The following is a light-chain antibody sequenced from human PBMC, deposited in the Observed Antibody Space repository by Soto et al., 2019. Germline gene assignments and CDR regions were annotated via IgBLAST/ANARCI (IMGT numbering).Light chain of an antibody. Sequence: EIVLTQSAATLSSFPGDIVTLSCRASQYINTRLAWYQHRPGQAPRLLIYQTSIRAAGIPARFSASGSGTDFTLTISDVQPEDFALYYCHQRQSWPRTFGQGTKVDI. CDR1: QYINTR. CDR3: HQRQSWPRT. J-gene: IGKJ1*01. V-gene: IGKV3-11*01. CDR2: QTS.